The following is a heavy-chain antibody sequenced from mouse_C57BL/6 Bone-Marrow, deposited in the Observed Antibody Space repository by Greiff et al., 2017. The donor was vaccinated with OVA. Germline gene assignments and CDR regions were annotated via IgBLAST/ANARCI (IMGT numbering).Heavy chain of an antibody. CDR3: ARYEGLRRNYYAMDY. CDR1: GFTFTDYY. Sequence: EVKLQESGGGLVQPGGSLSLSCAASGFTFTDYYMSWVRQPPGKALEWLGFIRNKANGYTTEYSASVKGRFTISRDNSQSILYLQMNALRAEDSATYYCARYEGLRRNYYAMDYWGQGTSVTVSS. J-gene: IGHJ4*01. CDR2: IRNKANGYTT. D-gene: IGHD2-4*01. V-gene: IGHV7-3*01.